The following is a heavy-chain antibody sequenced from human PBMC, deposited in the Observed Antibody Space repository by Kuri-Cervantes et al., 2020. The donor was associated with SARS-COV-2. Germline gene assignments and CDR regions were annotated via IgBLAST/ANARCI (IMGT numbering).Heavy chain of an antibody. V-gene: IGHV3-74*01. D-gene: IGHD1-1*01. Sequence: ETLSLTCAASGFTFSGHWIHWVRQAPGKGLVWVSRINPDGSYTNNADSVKGRFTLSRDNAKNMLFLQMNSLRAEDTAVYYCVRDGGHWNFDYWGQGTLVTVSS. CDR1: GFTFSGHW. J-gene: IGHJ4*02. CDR2: INPDGSYT. CDR3: VRDGGHWNFDY.